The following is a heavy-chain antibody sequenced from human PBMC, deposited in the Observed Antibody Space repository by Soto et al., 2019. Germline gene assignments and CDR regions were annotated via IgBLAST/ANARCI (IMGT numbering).Heavy chain of an antibody. CDR1: GFTFSSYS. Sequence: GGSLRLSCAASGFTFSSYSMNWVRQAPGKGLEWVSYISSSSSTIYYADSVKGRFTISRDNAKNSLYLQMNSLRDEDTAVYYCTRELAVTTYYYYGMDVWGQGTTVTVSS. CDR3: TRELAVTTYYYYGMDV. D-gene: IGHD4-4*01. V-gene: IGHV3-48*02. CDR2: ISSSSSTI. J-gene: IGHJ6*02.